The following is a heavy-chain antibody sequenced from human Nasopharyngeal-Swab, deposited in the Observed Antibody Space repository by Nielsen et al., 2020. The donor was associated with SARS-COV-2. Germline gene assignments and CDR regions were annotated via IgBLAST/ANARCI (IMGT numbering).Heavy chain of an antibody. Sequence: GESLNISCAASGFTFSSYGMHWVRQAPGKGLEWVAVIWYDGSNKYYADSVKGRFTISRDNSKNTLYLQMNSLRAEDTAVYYCARDLVRGRWLQYAFDIWGQGTMVTVSS. D-gene: IGHD5-24*01. CDR3: ARDLVRGRWLQYAFDI. V-gene: IGHV3-33*01. CDR1: GFTFSSYG. J-gene: IGHJ3*02. CDR2: IWYDGSNK.